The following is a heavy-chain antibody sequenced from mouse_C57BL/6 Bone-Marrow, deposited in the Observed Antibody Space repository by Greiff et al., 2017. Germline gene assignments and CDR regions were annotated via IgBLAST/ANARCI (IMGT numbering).Heavy chain of an antibody. CDR3: ARTGYYDYFDY. D-gene: IGHD2-3*01. CDR2: ISSGSSTI. V-gene: IGHV5-17*01. Sequence: EVMLVESGGGLVKPGGSLKLSCAASGFTFSDYGMHWVRQAPEKGLEWVAYISSGSSTIYYADTVKGRFTISRDNAKNTLFLKMTSLRSEDTAMYYCARTGYYDYFDYWGQGTTLTVSS. CDR1: GFTFSDYG. J-gene: IGHJ2*01.